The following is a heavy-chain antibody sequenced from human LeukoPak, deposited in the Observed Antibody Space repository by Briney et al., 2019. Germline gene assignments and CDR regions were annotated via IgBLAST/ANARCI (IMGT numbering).Heavy chain of an antibody. D-gene: IGHD4-23*01. J-gene: IGHJ4*02. CDR1: RFTFSSYG. V-gene: IGHV3-30*03. Sequence: GGSLRLSCAASRFTFSSYGMHWVRQAPGKGLEWVAVISYDGSNKYYADSVKGRFTISRDNSKNTLYLQMNSLRAEDTAVYYCASLYDYAGNSDFDYWGQGTLVTISS. CDR2: ISYDGSNK. CDR3: ASLYDYAGNSDFDY.